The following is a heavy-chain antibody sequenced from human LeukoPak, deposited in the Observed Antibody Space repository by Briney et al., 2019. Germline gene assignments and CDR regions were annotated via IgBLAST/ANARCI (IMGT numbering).Heavy chain of an antibody. J-gene: IGHJ4*02. V-gene: IGHV3-74*01. CDR3: ARESWDGFDY. CDR1: GFVFSNYR. Sequence: EGSLRLSSAVSGFVFSNYRMQWGRQAPGKGLVWVSHINNDGSSRNYAESVKGRFTNSRDNAKNTLYLQMNSLRAEDTAVYYCARESWDGFDYWGQGTLVTVSS. CDR2: INNDGSSR. D-gene: IGHD1-26*01.